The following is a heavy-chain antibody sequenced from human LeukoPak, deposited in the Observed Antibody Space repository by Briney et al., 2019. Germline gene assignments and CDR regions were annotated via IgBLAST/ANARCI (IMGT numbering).Heavy chain of an antibody. J-gene: IGHJ5*02. Sequence: SETLSLTCAVYGGSFSGYYWSWIRQPPGKGLEWIGEINHSGSTNYNPSLKSRVTISVDTSKNQFSLKLSSVTAADTAVYYCAPRIAARPLDPWGQGTLVTVPS. CDR2: INHSGST. V-gene: IGHV4-34*01. CDR3: APRIAARPLDP. D-gene: IGHD6-6*01. CDR1: GGSFSGYY.